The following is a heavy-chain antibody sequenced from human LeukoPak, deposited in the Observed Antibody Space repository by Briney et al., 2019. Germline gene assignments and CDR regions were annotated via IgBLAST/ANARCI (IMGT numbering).Heavy chain of an antibody. CDR3: VRDSSGWSVDY. D-gene: IGHD6-19*01. Sequence: ASVKVSCKASGYSFTSYHMHWVRQAPGQGLERMGIIKPSGGSTSYAQEFQDRVTMTRDTSTSTVYMELSSLRFEDTAVYYCVRDSSGWSVDYWGQGTLVTVSS. V-gene: IGHV1-46*01. J-gene: IGHJ4*02. CDR1: GYSFTSYH. CDR2: IKPSGGST.